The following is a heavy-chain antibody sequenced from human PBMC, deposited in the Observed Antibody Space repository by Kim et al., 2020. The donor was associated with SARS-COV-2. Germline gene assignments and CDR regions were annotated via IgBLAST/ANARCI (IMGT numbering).Heavy chain of an antibody. CDR3: ARRCSGGSCYSRLQPHFDY. CDR1: GGSFSGYY. Sequence: SETLSLTCAVYGGSFSGYYWSWIRQPPGKGLEWIGEINHSGSTNYNPSLKSRVTISVDTSKNQFSLKLSSVTAADTAVYYCARRCSGGSCYSRLQPHFDYWGQGTLVTVSS. J-gene: IGHJ4*02. CDR2: INHSGST. D-gene: IGHD2-15*01. V-gene: IGHV4-34*01.